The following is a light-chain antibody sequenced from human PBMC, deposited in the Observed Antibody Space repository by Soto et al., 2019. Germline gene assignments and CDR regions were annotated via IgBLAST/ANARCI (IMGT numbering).Light chain of an antibody. CDR3: SSFGGSSTL. CDR1: SSDVGGSKY. V-gene: IGLV2-14*01. CDR2: DVS. J-gene: IGLJ2*01. Sequence: QSALTQPASVSGSPGQSITISCTGTSSDVGGSKYVSWYQQHPGEAPKLMIYDVSYRPSGISNRFSGSKSGNTASLTISGLQAEDEADYLCSSFGGSSTLFGGGTKVTVL.